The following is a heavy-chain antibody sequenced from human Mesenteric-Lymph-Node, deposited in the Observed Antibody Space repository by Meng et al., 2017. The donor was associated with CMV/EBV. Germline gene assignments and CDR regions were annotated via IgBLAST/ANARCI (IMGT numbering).Heavy chain of an antibody. Sequence: GESLKISCAASGFTFSSYGMSWVRQAPGKGLEWVSVIYSGGGSTYFADSVKGRFTISRDNSKNTVYLQMNSLRVEDTAVYYCGRDPEWEHGYWGQGTLVTVSS. CDR3: GRDPEWEHGY. J-gene: IGHJ4*02. D-gene: IGHD1-26*01. CDR2: IYSGGGST. V-gene: IGHV3-23*03. CDR1: GFTFSSYG.